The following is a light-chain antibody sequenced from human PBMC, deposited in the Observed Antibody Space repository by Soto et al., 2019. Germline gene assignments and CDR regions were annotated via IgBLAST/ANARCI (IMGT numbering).Light chain of an antibody. J-gene: IGKJ5*01. CDR2: GAS. V-gene: IGKV1-39*01. Sequence: DIQMTQSPSSLSASVGDRVTITCRASQSISIYLNWYQLKPGKAPNPLMYGASYLNSGVPTRFSRGGSGTAFTLTSSSLQLEDFATDYCAHTYGTPEITFGQGTRLDIK. CDR1: QSISIY. CDR3: AHTYGTPEIT.